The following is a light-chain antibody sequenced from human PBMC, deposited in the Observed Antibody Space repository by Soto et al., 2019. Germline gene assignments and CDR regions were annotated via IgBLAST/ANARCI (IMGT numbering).Light chain of an antibody. J-gene: IGKJ2*01. V-gene: IGKV1-33*01. CDR2: DAS. CDR1: QDISNY. Sequence: DLQMTQSPSSLSASVGDSVTITCQASQDISNYLNWYQQKPGKAPKLLIYDASDLKTGVPSRFSGSGSGTDFTLTISSPQPEDIATYFCHQYDSLPYTFGQGTKLEIK. CDR3: HQYDSLPYT.